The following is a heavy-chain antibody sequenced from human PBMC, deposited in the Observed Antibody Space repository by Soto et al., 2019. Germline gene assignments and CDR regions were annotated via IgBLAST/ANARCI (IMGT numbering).Heavy chain of an antibody. CDR2: ISAYNGNT. J-gene: IGHJ6*02. CDR1: GYTFTRYG. CDR3: ARAVGYYGMDV. V-gene: IGHV1-18*01. Sequence: GASVKVSCKASGYTFTRYGISWVRQAPGQGLEWMGWISAYNGNTNYAQKLQGRVTMTTDTSTSTAYMELSRLRSDDTAVYYCARAVGYYGMDVWGQGTTVTVSS. D-gene: IGHD3-3*01.